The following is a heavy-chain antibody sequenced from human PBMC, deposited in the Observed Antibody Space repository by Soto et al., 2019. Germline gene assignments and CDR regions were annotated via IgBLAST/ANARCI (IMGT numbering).Heavy chain of an antibody. CDR2: IYYSGTT. CDR1: GGSINNYH. Sequence: SETLSLTCTVSGGSINNYHWSWIRQPPGKGLEWIGYIYYSGTTNYNPSLKSRVTISVDRSKNQFSLKLSSVTAADTAVYYCARVPGPWGQGTLVT. CDR3: ARVPGP. V-gene: IGHV4-59*12. J-gene: IGHJ5*02.